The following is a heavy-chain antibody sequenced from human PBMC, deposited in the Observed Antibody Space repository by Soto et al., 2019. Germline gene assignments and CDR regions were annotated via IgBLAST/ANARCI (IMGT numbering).Heavy chain of an antibody. V-gene: IGHV3-21*01. CDR1: GFTFSSYG. D-gene: IGHD2-21*02. CDR2: ISSSSSYI. CDR3: ARARHLRHIVVVTAILDY. Sequence: GGSLRLSCAASGFTFSSYGMNWVRQAPGKGLEWVSSISSSSSYICYADSVKGRFTISRDNAKNSLYLQMNSLRAEDTAVYYCARARHLRHIVVVTAILDYWGQGTLVTVSS. J-gene: IGHJ4*02.